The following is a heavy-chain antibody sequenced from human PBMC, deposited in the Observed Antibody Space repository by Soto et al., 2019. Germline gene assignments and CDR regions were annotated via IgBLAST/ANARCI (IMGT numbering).Heavy chain of an antibody. J-gene: IGHJ5*02. CDR3: AKDYDAIVVVPAAIWFDP. V-gene: IGHV3-9*01. CDR2: ISWNSGSI. D-gene: IGHD2-2*01. CDR1: GFTFDDYA. Sequence: EVQLVASGGGLVQPGRSLRLSCAAYGFTFDDYAMHWVRQAPGKGLEGVSGISWNSGSIGYADSVKGRFTISRDNAKNSLYLQMNSLRAEDTALYYCAKDYDAIVVVPAAIWFDPWCQGPLVTVSS.